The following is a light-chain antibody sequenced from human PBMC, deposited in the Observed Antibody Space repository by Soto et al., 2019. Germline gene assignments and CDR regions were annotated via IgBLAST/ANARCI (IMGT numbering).Light chain of an antibody. J-gene: IGKJ1*01. V-gene: IGKV3-15*01. CDR3: QQYNKWPLT. CDR1: QSVSIN. CDR2: GAS. Sequence: TQSPGTLSLSPGESATVPCRSSQSVSINLAWYQQTPGQAPRLLIYGASTRATGIPVRFSGSASGTEFTLTISSLQSEDFTVYYCQQYNKWPLTFGQGTKVDIK.